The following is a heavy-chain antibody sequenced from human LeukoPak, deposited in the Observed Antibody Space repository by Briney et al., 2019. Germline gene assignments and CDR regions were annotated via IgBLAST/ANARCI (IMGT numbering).Heavy chain of an antibody. CDR2: IYPNSGGT. J-gene: IGHJ4*02. CDR1: GYTFTDYY. CDR3: ARARWQLVPYFDS. V-gene: IGHV1-2*02. Sequence: GASVKVSCKASGYTFTDYYMHWVRQAPGQGLEWMGWIYPNSGGTNFAQKCQGRVAMTRDTSISTAYLELGSLRSDDTAVYFCARARWQLVPYFDSWGQGTLVTVSS. D-gene: IGHD6-6*01.